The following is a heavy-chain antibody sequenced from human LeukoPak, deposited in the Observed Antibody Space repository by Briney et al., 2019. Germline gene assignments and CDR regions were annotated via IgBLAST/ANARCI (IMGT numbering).Heavy chain of an antibody. J-gene: IGHJ4*02. V-gene: IGHV3-64*01. CDR1: GFTFSNAW. Sequence: GGSLRLSCAASGFTFSNAWMSWVRQAPGKGLEYVSGINSNGGSTYYTNSVKGRFTISRDNSKNTLYLQMGSLRAEDTAVYYCARDLSRIHLWSNPYFDYWGQGTLVTVSS. CDR3: ARDLSRIHLWSNPYFDY. D-gene: IGHD5-18*01. CDR2: INSNGGST.